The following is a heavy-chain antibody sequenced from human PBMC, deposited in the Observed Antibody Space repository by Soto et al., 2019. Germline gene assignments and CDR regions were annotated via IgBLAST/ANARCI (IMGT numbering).Heavy chain of an antibody. D-gene: IGHD6-13*01. J-gene: IGHJ4*02. CDR3: ARGFGSSSWYVHPLPFDY. Sequence: WASVKVSCKASGYTFTSYGISWVRQAPGQGLEWMGWISAYNGNTNYAQKLQGRVTMTTDTSTSTAYMELRSLRSDDTAVYYCARGFGSSSWYVHPLPFDYWGQGTLVTVSS. CDR1: GYTFTSYG. CDR2: ISAYNGNT. V-gene: IGHV1-18*01.